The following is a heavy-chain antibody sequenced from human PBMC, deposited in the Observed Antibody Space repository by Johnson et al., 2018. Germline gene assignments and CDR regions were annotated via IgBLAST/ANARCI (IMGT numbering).Heavy chain of an antibody. Sequence: QVQLQQSGPGLVKPSETLSLTCSVSGGSISSHHWSWIRQSPGKGLEWIVYAYYDGSITYNPSLKSRVTVSVDTSKNQFSLNLSSVTAADPDVYYRVREIAVVGATLDFDIWGQGTMVTVSS. CDR1: GGSISSHH. CDR3: VREIAVVGATLDFDI. V-gene: IGHV4-59*11. D-gene: IGHD1-26*01. J-gene: IGHJ3*02. CDR2: AYYDGSI.